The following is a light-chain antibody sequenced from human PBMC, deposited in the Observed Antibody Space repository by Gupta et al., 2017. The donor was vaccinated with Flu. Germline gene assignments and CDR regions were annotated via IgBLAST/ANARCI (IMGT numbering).Light chain of an antibody. J-gene: IGKJ4*01. Sequence: EIVLTQSPGTLSSSPGERATLPCRASQSVSSNLAWYQQKPGQAPRLLIYDASTRATGIPARFSGSGSGTDFTLTISSLEPKDFAVYYCHQHNNWPLTFGGGTNVEIK. CDR1: QSVSSN. CDR2: DAS. V-gene: IGKV3-11*01. CDR3: HQHNNWPLT.